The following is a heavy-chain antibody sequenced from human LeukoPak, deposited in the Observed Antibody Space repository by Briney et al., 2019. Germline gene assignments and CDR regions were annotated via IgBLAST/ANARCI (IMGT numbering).Heavy chain of an antibody. CDR1: GVTLSNYG. CDR2: ISDSGGRR. V-gene: IGHV3-23*01. Sequence: GGSLRLSCAVSGVTLSNYGMSWVRQAPGKGLEWVAGISDSGGRRNYADSVKGRFTISRDNPKNTLYLQMNSVRAEDTAVYFCAKRGVVSRVILVGFHKEAYYFDSWGQGALVTVSS. CDR3: AKRGVVSRVILVGFHKEAYYFDS. D-gene: IGHD3-22*01. J-gene: IGHJ4*02.